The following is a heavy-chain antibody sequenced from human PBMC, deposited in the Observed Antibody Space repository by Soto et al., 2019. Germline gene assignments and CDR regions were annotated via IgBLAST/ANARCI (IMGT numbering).Heavy chain of an antibody. CDR1: GFTFSTYG. D-gene: IGHD3-22*01. CDR3: ARSGLALPYSASHWFDP. J-gene: IGHJ5*02. CDR2: ISDSGHYI. V-gene: IGHV3-21*01. Sequence: XESLKISCAASGFTFSTYGMNWVRQAPGKGLEWLSSISDSGHYIYYADSVKGRFTISRDNAKNSLFLQMNRLRGEDTAVYYCARSGLALPYSASHWFDPWGHGTLVTVSS.